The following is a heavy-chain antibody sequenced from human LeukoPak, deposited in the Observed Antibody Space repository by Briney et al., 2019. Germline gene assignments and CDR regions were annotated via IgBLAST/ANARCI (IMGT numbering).Heavy chain of an antibody. CDR3: ARDNSVRDEAWWFNP. CDR2: ISPSGGST. V-gene: IGHV1-46*01. J-gene: IGHJ5*02. D-gene: IGHD5-24*01. CDR1: GYTFTSNY. Sequence: EASVKVSCKAFGYTFTSNYMHWVRQAPGQGPEWMGVISPSGGSTTYAQRFQGRVTLTRDMSTSTDYLELSSLRSEDTAVYYCARDNSVRDEAWWFNPWGQGTLVTVSS.